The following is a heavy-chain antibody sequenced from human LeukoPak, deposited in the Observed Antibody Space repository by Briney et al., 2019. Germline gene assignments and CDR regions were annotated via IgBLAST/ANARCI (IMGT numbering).Heavy chain of an antibody. D-gene: IGHD3-10*01. Sequence: SETLSLTCAVSGYSISSGYYWGWIRQPPGKGLEWIGSIYHSGSTYYNPSLKSRVTISVDTSKNQFSLKLSSVTAADTAVYYCARYYGSGSYSLDYWGQGTLATVSS. CDR1: GYSISSGYY. CDR3: ARYYGSGSYSLDY. CDR2: IYHSGST. J-gene: IGHJ4*02. V-gene: IGHV4-38-2*01.